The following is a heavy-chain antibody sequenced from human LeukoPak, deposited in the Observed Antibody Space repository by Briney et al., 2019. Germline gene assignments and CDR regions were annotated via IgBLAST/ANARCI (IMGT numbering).Heavy chain of an antibody. Sequence: GSLRLSCAASGFTFSSYWMSWIRQPAGKGLEWIGRMYTSGSTNYNPSLKSRLTMSLDKSKNQFSLKLSSVTAADTAVYYCAREVAPVGRWVDPWGQGTLVTVSS. J-gene: IGHJ5*02. CDR1: GFTFSSYW. CDR3: AREVAPVGRWVDP. D-gene: IGHD2-15*01. CDR2: MYTSGST. V-gene: IGHV4-4*07.